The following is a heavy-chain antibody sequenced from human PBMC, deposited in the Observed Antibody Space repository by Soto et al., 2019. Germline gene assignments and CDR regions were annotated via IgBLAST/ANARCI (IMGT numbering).Heavy chain of an antibody. J-gene: IGHJ4*02. D-gene: IGHD4-17*01. CDR1: GFTFSSYG. CDR3: AKIPYGDYVRGDFDY. Sequence: GGSLRLSCAASGFTFSSYGMHWVRQAPGKGLEWVAVISYDGSNKYYADSVKGRFTISRDNSKNTLYLQMNSLRAEDTAVYYCAKIPYGDYVRGDFDYWGQGTLVTVSS. V-gene: IGHV3-30*18. CDR2: ISYDGSNK.